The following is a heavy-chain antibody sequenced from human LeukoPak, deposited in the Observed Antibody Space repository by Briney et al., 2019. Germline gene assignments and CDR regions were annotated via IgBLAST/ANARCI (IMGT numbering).Heavy chain of an antibody. CDR2: ISSSGDST. J-gene: IGHJ4*02. Sequence: GGSLRLACAVSGFTFSNYGMSWVRQAPGKGLEWVSVISSSGDSTYYADSVKGRFTISRDNSKNTLYLQMNSLRAEDTAVYYCAKDLLAYCGGDCYPDYWGQGTLVTVSS. CDR1: GFTFSNYG. D-gene: IGHD2-21*02. V-gene: IGHV3-23*01. CDR3: AKDLLAYCGGDCYPDY.